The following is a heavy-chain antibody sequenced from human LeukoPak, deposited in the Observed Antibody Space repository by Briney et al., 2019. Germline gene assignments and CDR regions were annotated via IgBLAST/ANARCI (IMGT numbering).Heavy chain of an antibody. V-gene: IGHV4-39*07. CDR2: IYYSGST. J-gene: IGHJ5*02. D-gene: IGHD4-17*01. CDR1: GGSISGSSYY. CDR3: ARAYGDYVGVPNWFDP. Sequence: PSQTLSLTCTVSGGSISGSSYYWGWIRQPPGKGLEWIGSIYYSGSTYYNPSLKSRVTISVDTSKNQFSLKLSSVTAADTAVYYCARAYGDYVGVPNWFDPWGQGALVTVSS.